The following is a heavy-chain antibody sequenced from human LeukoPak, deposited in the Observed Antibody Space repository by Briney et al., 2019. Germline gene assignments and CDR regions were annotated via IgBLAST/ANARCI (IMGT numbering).Heavy chain of an antibody. CDR2: INWSGDST. D-gene: IGHD2-15*01. CDR1: KFTFEDYG. Sequence: GGSLRLSCATSKFTFEDYGMSWVRQGPGKGLDWVCGINWSGDSTDYADSVKGRFTISRDNAKKFLYLQMNSLRAENTALYHCARAGGYCRGGSCYQPLALWGRGTLVTVSS. CDR3: ARAGGYCRGGSCYQPLAL. J-gene: IGHJ2*01. V-gene: IGHV3-20*01.